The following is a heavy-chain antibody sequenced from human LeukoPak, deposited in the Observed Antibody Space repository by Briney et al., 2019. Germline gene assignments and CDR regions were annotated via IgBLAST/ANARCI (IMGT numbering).Heavy chain of an antibody. Sequence: PETLSLTCAVSGYSISSGYYWGWIRQPPGKGLEWIGSIYHSGSTYYNPSLKSRVTISVDTSKNQFSLKLSSVTAADTAVYYCARASQWAWNYDILTGYRGDWFDPWGQGTLVTVSS. V-gene: IGHV4-38-2*01. J-gene: IGHJ5*02. CDR3: ARASQWAWNYDILTGYRGDWFDP. CDR1: GYSISSGYY. CDR2: IYHSGST. D-gene: IGHD3-9*01.